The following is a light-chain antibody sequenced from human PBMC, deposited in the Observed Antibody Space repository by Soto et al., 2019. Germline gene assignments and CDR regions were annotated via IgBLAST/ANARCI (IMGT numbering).Light chain of an antibody. CDR2: SAS. Sequence: EVVMTQSPGTLSVSPGEQATLSCRASQSVGSNVAWYQQKPGQAPRLLISSASTRATGIPARCSGTWSGTEFTLNISSLESEDFTIYYCQQYMNWPPKTVGQGARVEIK. J-gene: IGKJ1*01. CDR1: QSVGSN. CDR3: QQYMNWPPKT. V-gene: IGKV3-15*01.